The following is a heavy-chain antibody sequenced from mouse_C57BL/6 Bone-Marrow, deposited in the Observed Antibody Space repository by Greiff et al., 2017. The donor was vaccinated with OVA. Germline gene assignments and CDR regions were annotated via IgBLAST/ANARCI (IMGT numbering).Heavy chain of an antibody. Sequence: VQLQQSGPELVKPGASVKISCKASGYSFTGYYMNWVKQSPEKSLEWIGEINPSTGGTTYNQKFKAKATLTVDKSSSTAYMQLKSLTSEDSAVYYCARSSLRYSKNVWGTGTTVTVSS. CDR1: GYSFTGYY. V-gene: IGHV1-42*01. CDR2: INPSTGGT. J-gene: IGHJ1*03. CDR3: ARSSLRYSKNV. D-gene: IGHD1-2*01.